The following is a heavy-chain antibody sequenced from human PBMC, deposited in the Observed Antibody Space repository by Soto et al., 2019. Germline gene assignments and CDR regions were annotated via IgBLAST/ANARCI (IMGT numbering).Heavy chain of an antibody. J-gene: IGHJ5*02. Sequence: GGSLRLSCAASGFTFSSYAMSWVRQAPGKGLEWVSAISGSGGSTYYADSVKGRLTISRDNSKNTLYLQMNSLRAADTAVDYCAKEAYSSSWYWCDPWGQGALVTVSS. CDR3: AKEAYSSSWYWCDP. CDR1: GFTFSSYA. V-gene: IGHV3-23*01. D-gene: IGHD6-13*01. CDR2: ISGSGGST.